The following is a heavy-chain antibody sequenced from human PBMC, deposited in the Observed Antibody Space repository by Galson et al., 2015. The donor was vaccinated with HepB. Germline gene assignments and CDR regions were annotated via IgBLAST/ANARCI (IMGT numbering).Heavy chain of an antibody. CDR3: ARVRGGDDYGDYHDAFDI. D-gene: IGHD4-17*01. CDR2: ISSSSSYI. J-gene: IGHJ3*02. CDR1: GFTFSSYS. V-gene: IGHV3-21*01. Sequence: SLRLSCAASGFTFSSYSMNWVRQAPGKGLEWVSSISSSSSYIYYADSVKGRFTISRDNAKNSLYLQMNSLRAEDTAVYYCARVRGGDDYGDYHDAFDIWGQGTMVTVSS.